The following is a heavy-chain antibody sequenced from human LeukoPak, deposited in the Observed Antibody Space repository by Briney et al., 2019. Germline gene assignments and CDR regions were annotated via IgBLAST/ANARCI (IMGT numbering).Heavy chain of an antibody. Sequence: PSETLSLTCTVSGGSISSYYWSWIRQPAGKGLEWIGRIYTSGSTNYNPSLKSRVTISVDTSKNRFSLKLSSVTAADTAVYYCARGNYGSGSYYWFDPWGQGTLVTVSS. J-gene: IGHJ5*02. CDR2: IYTSGST. V-gene: IGHV4-4*07. CDR1: GGSISSYY. CDR3: ARGNYGSGSYYWFDP. D-gene: IGHD3-10*01.